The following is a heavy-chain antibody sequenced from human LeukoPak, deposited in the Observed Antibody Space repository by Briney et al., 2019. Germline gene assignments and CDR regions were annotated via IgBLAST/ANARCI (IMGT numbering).Heavy chain of an antibody. CDR2: IIPILGIA. D-gene: IGHD6-13*01. J-gene: IGHJ2*01. Sequence: SVKVSCKASGGTFSSYAISWVRQAPGQGLEWMGRIIPILGIANYAQKFQGRVTITADKSTSTAYMELSSLRSEDTAVYYCASSAAAAWGYFDLWGRGTLVTVSS. V-gene: IGHV1-69*04. CDR1: GGTFSSYA. CDR3: ASSAAAAWGYFDL.